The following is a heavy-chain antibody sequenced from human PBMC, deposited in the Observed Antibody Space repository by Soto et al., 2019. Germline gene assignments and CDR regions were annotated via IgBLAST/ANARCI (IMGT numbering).Heavy chain of an antibody. D-gene: IGHD6-13*01. CDR2: INHSGST. CDR3: ARGRRESSSWYWGYWFDP. V-gene: IGHV4-34*01. J-gene: IGHJ5*02. CDR1: GGSFSGYY. Sequence: SETLSLTCAVYGGSFSGYYWSWIRQPPGKGLEWIGEINHSGSTNYNPSLKSRVTISVDTSKNQFSLKLSSVTAADTAVYYCARGRRESSSWYWGYWFDPWGQGTLVTVSS.